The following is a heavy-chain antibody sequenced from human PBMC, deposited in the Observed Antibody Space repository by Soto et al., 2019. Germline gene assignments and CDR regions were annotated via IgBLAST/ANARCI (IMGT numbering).Heavy chain of an antibody. Sequence: EVQLVESGGDLVKPGGSLRLSCAASEFTFTYAWMSWVRQAPGKGLEWVGRIKSKNDGGTTDYAAPVKGRFTISRDESQNTLYLQMNSLKTEDTAVYYCTSLYYGHWGQGTLVTVSS. J-gene: IGHJ4*02. CDR3: TSLYYGH. V-gene: IGHV3-15*01. D-gene: IGHD3-16*02. CDR1: EFTFTYAW. CDR2: IKSKNDGGTT.